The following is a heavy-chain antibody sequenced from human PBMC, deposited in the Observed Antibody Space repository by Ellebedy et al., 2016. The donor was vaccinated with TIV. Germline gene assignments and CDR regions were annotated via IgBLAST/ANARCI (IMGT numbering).Heavy chain of an antibody. CDR1: GGSVSSGTYY. CDR2: IYYSGST. D-gene: IGHD3-10*01. J-gene: IGHJ6*02. Sequence: SETLSLTXTVSGGSVSSGTYYWSWIRQPPGKGLEWIGYIYYSGSTNYNPSLKSRVTISVDTSKNQFSLKLGSVTAADTAVYYCVRVKNYYYGMDVWGQGTTVTVSS. CDR3: VRVKNYYYGMDV. V-gene: IGHV4-61*01.